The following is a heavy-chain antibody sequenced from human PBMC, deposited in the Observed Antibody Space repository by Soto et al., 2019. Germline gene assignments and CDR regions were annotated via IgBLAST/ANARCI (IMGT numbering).Heavy chain of an antibody. CDR1: GFTFSNAW. V-gene: IGHV3-15*01. Sequence: GGSLRLSCAASGFTFSNAWMSWVRQAPGKGLEWVGRIKSKTDGGTTDYAAPVKGRFTISRDDSKNTLYLQMNSLKTEDTDVYYCTTVVLIRDFWSGYLHFDYWGQGTLVTVSS. CDR3: TTVVLIRDFWSGYLHFDY. J-gene: IGHJ4*02. D-gene: IGHD3-3*01. CDR2: IKSKTDGGTT.